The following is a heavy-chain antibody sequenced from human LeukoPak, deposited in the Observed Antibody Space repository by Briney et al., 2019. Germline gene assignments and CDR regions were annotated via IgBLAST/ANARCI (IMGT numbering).Heavy chain of an antibody. J-gene: IGHJ6*03. CDR3: ARDYSSSSGYYYYYYMDV. CDR1: GGSFSSHY. CDR2: IYYSGST. Sequence: KPSETLSLTCTVSGGSFSSHYWSWIRQPPGKGLEWIGYIYYSGSTNYNPSLKSRVTISVDTSKNQFSLKLSSVTAADTAVYYCARDYSSSSGYYYYYYMDVWGKGTTATVSS. V-gene: IGHV4-59*11. D-gene: IGHD6-6*01.